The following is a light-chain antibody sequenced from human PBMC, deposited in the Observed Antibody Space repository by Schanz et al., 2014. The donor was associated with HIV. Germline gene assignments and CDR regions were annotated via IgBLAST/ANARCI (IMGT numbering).Light chain of an antibody. J-gene: IGKJ1*01. CDR3: QQYGGSPT. Sequence: EIVLTQSPGTLSLSPGERATLSCRASQSVTSSYLAWYQHKPGQAPRLLIYDASTRAAGIPDRFSGSGSGSTFTLIISRLEPADAAVYYCQQYGGSPTFGQGTKVEIK. CDR1: QSVTSSY. V-gene: IGKV3-20*01. CDR2: DAS.